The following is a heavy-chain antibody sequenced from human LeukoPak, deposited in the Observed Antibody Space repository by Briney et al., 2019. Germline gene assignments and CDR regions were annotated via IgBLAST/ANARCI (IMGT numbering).Heavy chain of an antibody. CDR2: MNPNSGNT. V-gene: IGHV1-8*03. D-gene: IGHD6-19*01. CDR3: ARGLQENLAWLKAFSAFDI. J-gene: IGHJ3*02. CDR1: GYTFTSYD. Sequence: ASVKVSCKASGYTFTSYDINWVRQATGQGLEWMGWMNPNSGNTGYAQKFQGRVTITRNTSISTAYMELSSLRSEDTAVYYCARGLQENLAWLKAFSAFDIWGQGTMVTVSS.